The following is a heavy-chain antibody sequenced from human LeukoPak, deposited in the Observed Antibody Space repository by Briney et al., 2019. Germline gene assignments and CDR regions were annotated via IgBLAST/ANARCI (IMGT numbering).Heavy chain of an antibody. Sequence: GGSLRLSCAASGFSFSSYGMHWVRQAPGKGLEWVTFIRYDGSNEYYADSVKGRFTISRDNSKNTLYLQMNSLRAEDTAVYYCAKEIGAARPRYYFDYWGQGTLVTVSS. V-gene: IGHV3-30*02. J-gene: IGHJ4*02. CDR2: IRYDGSNE. CDR1: GFSFSSYG. CDR3: AKEIGAARPRYYFDY. D-gene: IGHD6-6*01.